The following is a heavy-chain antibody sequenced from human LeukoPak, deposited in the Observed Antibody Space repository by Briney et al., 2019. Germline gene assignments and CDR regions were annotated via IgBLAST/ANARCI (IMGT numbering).Heavy chain of an antibody. CDR2: ISGSGGST. CDR1: GFTFSSYA. J-gene: IGHJ4*02. V-gene: IGHV3-23*01. CDR3: ARDSSGWFSHDY. D-gene: IGHD6-19*01. Sequence: GGSLRHSCSASGFTFSSYAMSWVRQAPGKGLEWVSTISGSGGSTYYADSVKGRFTISRDNPKNTLYLQMNGLRAEDTAVYFCARDSSGWFSHDYWGQGTLVTVSS.